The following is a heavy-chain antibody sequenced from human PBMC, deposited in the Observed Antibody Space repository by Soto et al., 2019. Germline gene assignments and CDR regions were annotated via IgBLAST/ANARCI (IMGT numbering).Heavy chain of an antibody. Sequence: PSETLSLTCAVYGGSFSGYYWSWIRQPPGKGLEWIGEINHSGSTNYNPSLKSRVTISVDTSKNQFSLKLSSVTAADTAVYYCARAKRITIFGVVEGGFDPWGQGTLVTVSS. CDR1: GGSFSGYY. V-gene: IGHV4-34*01. CDR2: INHSGST. D-gene: IGHD3-3*01. CDR3: ARAKRITIFGVVEGGFDP. J-gene: IGHJ5*02.